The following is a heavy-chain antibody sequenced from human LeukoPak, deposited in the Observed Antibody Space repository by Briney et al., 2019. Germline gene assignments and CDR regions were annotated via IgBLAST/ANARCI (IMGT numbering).Heavy chain of an antibody. CDR3: ARDQIVVVAATEAVLDY. CDR2: INPSGGST. V-gene: IGHV1-46*01. J-gene: IGHJ4*02. Sequence: ASVKVSCKASGYTFTSYYMHWVRQAPGQGLEWMGIINPSGGSTSYAQKFQGRVTMTRDTSTSTVYMELSSLRSEDTAVYYCARDQIVVVAATEAVLDYWGQGTLVTVSS. D-gene: IGHD2-15*01. CDR1: GYTFTSYY.